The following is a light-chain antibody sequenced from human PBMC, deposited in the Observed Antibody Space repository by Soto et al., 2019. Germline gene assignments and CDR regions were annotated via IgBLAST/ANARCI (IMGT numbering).Light chain of an antibody. CDR3: SSYTSSSTHV. CDR1: SSDIGAFTF. CDR2: DVN. V-gene: IGLV2-14*03. J-gene: IGLJ1*01. Sequence: QSALTQPASVSGSPRQSITISCTGTSSDIGAFTFVSWYQQHPGKVPKLMVFDVNRRPSGVSDLFSGSKSGKTASLTISGLQAEDEGDYYCSSYTSSSTHVFGSGTKVTVL.